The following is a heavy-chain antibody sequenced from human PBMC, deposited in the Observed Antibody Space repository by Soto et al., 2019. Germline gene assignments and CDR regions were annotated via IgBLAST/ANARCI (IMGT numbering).Heavy chain of an antibody. CDR1: EVTVGSYE. Sequence: GGSLRLCWGASEVTVGSYEMNWVSQDPGKGLEWVSYISSSGSTIYYADSVKGRFTISRDNAKNSLYLQMNSLRAEDTAVYYCARDLRYFDWPIQYGMDVWGQGTTVTVSS. V-gene: IGHV3-48*03. CDR3: ARDLRYFDWPIQYGMDV. D-gene: IGHD3-9*01. CDR2: ISSSGSTI. J-gene: IGHJ6*02.